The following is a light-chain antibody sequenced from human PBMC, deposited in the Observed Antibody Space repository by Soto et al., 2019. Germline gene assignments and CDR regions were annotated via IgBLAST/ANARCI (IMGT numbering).Light chain of an antibody. Sequence: EIVLTQSPGTLSLSPGERATLSCRASQSVSSSYLAWYQHKPGQAPSLLIHGASSRATGIPDRFSGSGSGTDFPLTISRLEPEDFAVYYCQQYGSSIFTFGPGTKVDIK. CDR2: GAS. CDR1: QSVSSSY. J-gene: IGKJ3*01. V-gene: IGKV3-20*01. CDR3: QQYGSSIFT.